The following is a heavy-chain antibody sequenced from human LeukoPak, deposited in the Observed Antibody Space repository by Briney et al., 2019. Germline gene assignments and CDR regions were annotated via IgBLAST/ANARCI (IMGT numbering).Heavy chain of an antibody. D-gene: IGHD2-2*01. Sequence: GGSLRLSCAASGFTFSSYSMNWVRQAPGKGLEWVSSISSSSSYIYYADSVKGRFTISRDNAKNSLYLQMNSLRAEDTAVYYCAREGSRDHAFDIWGQGTMVIVSS. CDR1: GFTFSSYS. CDR2: ISSSSSYI. CDR3: AREGSRDHAFDI. V-gene: IGHV3-21*01. J-gene: IGHJ3*02.